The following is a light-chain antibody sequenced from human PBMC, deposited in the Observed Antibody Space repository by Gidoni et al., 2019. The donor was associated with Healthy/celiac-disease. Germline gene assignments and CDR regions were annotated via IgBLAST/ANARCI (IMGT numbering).Light chain of an antibody. Sequence: SALTKPASVSGSPGQAITISCTGTSRDVGGYNYVSWYQQPPGKAPKLMIYEVSNRPSGVSTRFSGSKSGNTASLTISGLQAEDEADYYCSSYTSSSTRVFGGGTKLTVL. CDR2: EVS. CDR1: SRDVGGYNY. CDR3: SSYTSSSTRV. V-gene: IGLV2-14*01. J-gene: IGLJ2*01.